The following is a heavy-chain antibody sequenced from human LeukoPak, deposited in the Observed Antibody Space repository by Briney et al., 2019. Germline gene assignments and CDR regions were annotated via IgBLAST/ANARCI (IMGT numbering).Heavy chain of an antibody. Sequence: SGPTLVNPTQTLTLTCTFSGFSLSTSGVGVAWIRQPPGKALEWLALIYWDDDKRYSPPLKSRLTITKDTSKNQVVLTLTNMDPVDTATYYCALDTYYDILTGSGYFDYWGQGTLVTVSS. J-gene: IGHJ4*02. CDR2: IYWDDDK. D-gene: IGHD3-9*01. V-gene: IGHV2-5*02. CDR1: GFSLSTSGVG. CDR3: ALDTYYDILTGSGYFDY.